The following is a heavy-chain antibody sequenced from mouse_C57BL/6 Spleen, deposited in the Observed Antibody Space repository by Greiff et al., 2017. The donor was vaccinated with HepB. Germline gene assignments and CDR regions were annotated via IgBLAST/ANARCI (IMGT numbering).Heavy chain of an antibody. CDR1: GYTFTDYN. Sequence: EVQLQQSGPELVKPGASVKIPCKASGYTFTDYNMDWVKQSHGKSLEWIGDINTNNGGTIYNQKFKGKATLTVDKSSSTAYMELSSLTSEDNAVYDCARITSGDAMDYWGQGTSVTVSS. D-gene: IGHD1-3*01. CDR3: ARITSGDAMDY. V-gene: IGHV1-18*01. CDR2: INTNNGGT. J-gene: IGHJ4*01.